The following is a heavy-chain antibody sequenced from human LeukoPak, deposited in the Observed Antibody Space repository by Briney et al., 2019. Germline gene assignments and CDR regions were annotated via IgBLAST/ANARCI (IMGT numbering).Heavy chain of an antibody. CDR2: ISYDGSNK. CDR3: AKDGVGATPVDY. CDR1: GFTFSSYA. J-gene: IGHJ4*02. V-gene: IGHV3-30*04. Sequence: GGSPRLSCAASGFTFSSYAMHWVRQAPGKGLEWVAVISYDGSNKYYADSVKGRFTISRDNSKNTLYLQMNSLRAEDTAVYYCAKDGVGATPVDYWGQGTLVTVSS. D-gene: IGHD1-26*01.